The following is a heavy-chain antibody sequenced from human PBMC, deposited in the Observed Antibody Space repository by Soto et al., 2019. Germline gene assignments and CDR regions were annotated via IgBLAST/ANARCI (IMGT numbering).Heavy chain of an antibody. CDR3: ARWGGYYDSSVIPYYYYGMDV. D-gene: IGHD3-22*01. Sequence: EVQLVQSGAEVKKPGESLKISCKGSGYSFTSYWIGWVRQMPGKGLEWMGIIYPGDSDTRYSPSFQGQVTISADKSISTAYLQWSSLKASDTAMYYCARWGGYYDSSVIPYYYYGMDVWGQGTTVTVSS. V-gene: IGHV5-51*01. CDR2: IYPGDSDT. CDR1: GYSFTSYW. J-gene: IGHJ6*02.